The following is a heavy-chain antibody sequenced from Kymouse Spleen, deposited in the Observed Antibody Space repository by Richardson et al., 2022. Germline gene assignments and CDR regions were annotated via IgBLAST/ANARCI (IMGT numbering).Heavy chain of an antibody. CDR3: AKGDSSAFFDY. CDR1: GFTFSSYG. D-gene: IGHD6-19*01. Sequence: QVQLVESGGGVVQPGRSLRLSCAASGFTFSSYGMHWVRQAPGKGLEWVAVISYDGSNKYYADSVKGRFTISRDNSKNTLYLQMNSLRAEDTAVYYCAKGDSSAFFDYWGQGTLVTVSS. V-gene: IGHV3-30*18. J-gene: IGHJ4*02. CDR2: ISYDGSNK.